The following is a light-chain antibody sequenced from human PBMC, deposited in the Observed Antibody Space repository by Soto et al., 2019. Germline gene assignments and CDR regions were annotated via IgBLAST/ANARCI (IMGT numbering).Light chain of an antibody. CDR2: WAS. CDR3: QHYYSTPFT. J-gene: IGKJ3*01. Sequence: DIVMTQSPDSLAVSLGERATINCKSSQSVLSSSNNRNYLAWYQQKPGQPPTLLIYWASTRESGVPDRFSGSGSGADFTLTISSLQAEDVAVYYCQHYYSTPFTFVPGTKVDIK. V-gene: IGKV4-1*01. CDR1: QSVLSSSNNRNY.